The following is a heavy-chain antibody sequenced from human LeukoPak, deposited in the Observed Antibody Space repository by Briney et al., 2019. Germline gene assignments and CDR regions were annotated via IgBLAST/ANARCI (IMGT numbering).Heavy chain of an antibody. CDR3: ARAVGPFDY. Sequence: GGSLRLSCAASGFTFSTYGMHWVRQAPGKGLEWVSVIWCDGSNKYYADSVKGRFTVSRDNSKNTLYLQMNSLRVEDTAVYYCARAVGPFDYWGQGALVTVSS. V-gene: IGHV3-33*01. CDR1: GFTFSTYG. CDR2: IWCDGSNK. J-gene: IGHJ4*02. D-gene: IGHD2-15*01.